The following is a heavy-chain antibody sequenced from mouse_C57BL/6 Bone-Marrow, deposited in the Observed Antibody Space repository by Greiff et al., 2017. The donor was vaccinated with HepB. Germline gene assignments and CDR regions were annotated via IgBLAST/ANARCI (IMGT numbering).Heavy chain of an antibody. CDR1: GYSFTDYN. V-gene: IGHV1-39*01. D-gene: IGHD2-2*01. CDR2: INPNYGTT. CDR3: ARGEDYGYDGFDY. J-gene: IGHJ2*01. Sequence: EVKLVESGPELVKPGASVKISCKASGYSFTDYNMNWVKQSNGKSLEWIGVINPNYGTTNYNQKFKGKATLTVDQSSSTAYMQLNSLTSEDSAVYYCARGEDYGYDGFDYWGQGTTLTVSS.